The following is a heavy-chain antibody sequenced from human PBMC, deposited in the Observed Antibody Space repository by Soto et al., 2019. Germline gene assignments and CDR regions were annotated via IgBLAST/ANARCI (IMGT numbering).Heavy chain of an antibody. CDR2: INHSGST. D-gene: IGHD1-7*01. V-gene: IGHV4-34*01. J-gene: IGHJ6*03. CDR1: GGSFSGYY. Sequence: QVQLQQWGAGLLKPSETLSLTCAVYGGSFSGYYWSWIRQPPGKGLEWIGEINHSGSTNYNPSLKSRVTISVDTSKNQFSLKLSSVTAADTAVYYCARGLYAVNWNYGTYYYYYMDVWGKGTTVTVSS. CDR3: ARGLYAVNWNYGTYYYYYMDV.